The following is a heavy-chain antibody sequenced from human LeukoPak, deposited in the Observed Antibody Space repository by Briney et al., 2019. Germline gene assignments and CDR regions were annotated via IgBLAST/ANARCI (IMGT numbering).Heavy chain of an antibody. J-gene: IGHJ6*02. CDR1: GGSISSYY. Sequence: SETLSLTCTISGGSISSYYWSWIRQPPGKGLEWIGYIYYSGSTNYNPSLKSRVTISVDTSKNQFSLKLSSVTAADTAVYYCARCSGYYYYGMDVWGQGTTVTVSS. D-gene: IGHD2-15*01. V-gene: IGHV4-59*01. CDR2: IYYSGST. CDR3: ARCSGYYYYGMDV.